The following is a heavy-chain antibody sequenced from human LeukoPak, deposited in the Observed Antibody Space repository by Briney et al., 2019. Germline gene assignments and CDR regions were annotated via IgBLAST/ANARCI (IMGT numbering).Heavy chain of an antibody. CDR3: ARDRFYAFDI. V-gene: IGHV3-48*02. CDR1: GFTFSTYN. J-gene: IGHJ3*02. CDR2: ISGSSTI. Sequence: GGSLRLSCAASGFTFSTYNMNWVRQAPGKGLEWISYISGSSTIYYADSVKGRFTISRDNAKNSLYLQINSLRDEDTAVYFCARDRFYAFDIWGQGTMATVSS.